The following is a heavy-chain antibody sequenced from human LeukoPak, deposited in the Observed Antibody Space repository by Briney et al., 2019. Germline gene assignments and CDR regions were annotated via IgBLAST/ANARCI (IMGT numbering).Heavy chain of an antibody. J-gene: IGHJ6*03. CDR3: ARGRRYFDWLLNNYYYYYMDV. V-gene: IGHV1-24*01. CDR1: GYTLTELS. CDR2: FDPEDGET. Sequence: ASVKVSCKVSGYTLTELSMHWVRQAPGKGLEWMGGFDPEDGETIYAQKFQGRVTMTEDTSTDTAYMELSSLRSEDTAVYYCARGRRYFDWLLNNYYYYYMDVWGKGTTVTVSS. D-gene: IGHD3-9*01.